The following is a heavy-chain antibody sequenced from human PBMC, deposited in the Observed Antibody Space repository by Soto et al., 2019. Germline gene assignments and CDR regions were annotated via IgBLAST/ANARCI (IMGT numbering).Heavy chain of an antibody. Sequence: PGGSLRLSCAASGFTFSNAWMSWVRQAPGKGLERVGRIKSKTDGGTTDYAAPVKGRFTISRDDSKNTLYLQMNSLKTEDTAVYYCTTDSIRDGYYPKYYYYGMDVWGQGTTVTVSS. V-gene: IGHV3-15*01. CDR1: GFTFSNAW. D-gene: IGHD3-22*01. CDR2: IKSKTDGGTT. CDR3: TTDSIRDGYYPKYYYYGMDV. J-gene: IGHJ6*02.